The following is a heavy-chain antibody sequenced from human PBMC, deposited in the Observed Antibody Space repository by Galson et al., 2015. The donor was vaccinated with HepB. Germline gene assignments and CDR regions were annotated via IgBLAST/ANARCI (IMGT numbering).Heavy chain of an antibody. CDR2: ISSSSSYI. J-gene: IGHJ3*02. D-gene: IGHD3-22*01. CDR1: GFTFSSYS. V-gene: IGHV3-21*01. CDR3: ASDRDYYDSIPSAFDI. Sequence: SLRLSCAASGFTFSSYSMNWVRQAPGKGLEWVSSISSSSSYIYYADSVKGRFTISRDNAKNSLYLQMNSLRAEDTAVYYCASDRDYYDSIPSAFDIWGQGTMVTVSS.